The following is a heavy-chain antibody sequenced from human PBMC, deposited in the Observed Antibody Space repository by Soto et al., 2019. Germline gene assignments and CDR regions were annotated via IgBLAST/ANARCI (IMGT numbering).Heavy chain of an antibody. Sequence: GGSLRLSCTGSGFTFGDYAVSWFRQAPGKGLEWVANIKQDGSEKYYVDSVKGRFTISRDNAKNSLYLQMNSLRAEDTAVYYCPSAVTTSDSSGQATLVTVSS. CDR3: PSAVTTSDS. CDR2: IKQDGSEK. CDR1: GFTFGDYA. V-gene: IGHV3-7*01. J-gene: IGHJ4*02. D-gene: IGHD4-17*01.